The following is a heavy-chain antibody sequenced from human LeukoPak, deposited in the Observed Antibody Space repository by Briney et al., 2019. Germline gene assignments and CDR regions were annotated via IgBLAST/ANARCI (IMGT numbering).Heavy chain of an antibody. Sequence: SETLSLTCTVSGYSFSSGFFWGWIRQPPGKGLEWIGSLYHTGTTYNNPSLKSRVTMSLDTSKNQFSLKMTSVTAADTAVYYCARDKDLAVAANWFDPWGKGTLVIVSS. D-gene: IGHD6-19*01. J-gene: IGHJ5*02. CDR2: LYHTGTT. V-gene: IGHV4-38-2*02. CDR1: GYSFSSGFF. CDR3: ARDKDLAVAANWFDP.